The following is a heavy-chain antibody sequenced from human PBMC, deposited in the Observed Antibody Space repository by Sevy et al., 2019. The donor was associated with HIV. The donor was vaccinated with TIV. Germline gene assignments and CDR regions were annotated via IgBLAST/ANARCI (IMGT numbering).Heavy chain of an antibody. Sequence: GESLKISCKGSGYSFTSYWIGWVRQMPGKGLEWMGIIYPGDSDTRYSPSFQGQVTISADKSISTAYLQWSSLKASDTAMYYCARHLRCSGGSCHNFDYWGQGTLVTVSS. J-gene: IGHJ4*02. CDR1: GYSFTSYW. V-gene: IGHV5-51*01. CDR3: ARHLRCSGGSCHNFDY. D-gene: IGHD2-15*01. CDR2: IYPGDSDT.